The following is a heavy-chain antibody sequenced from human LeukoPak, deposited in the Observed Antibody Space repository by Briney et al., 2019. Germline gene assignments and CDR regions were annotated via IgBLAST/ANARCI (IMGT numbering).Heavy chain of an antibody. CDR2: IYSGGST. D-gene: IGHD1-26*01. CDR3: ARDLGGPPYCYMDV. Sequence: GGSLRLSCAASGFTVSSNYMSWVRQAPGKGLEWVSVIYSGGSTYYADSVKGRFTISRDNSKNTLYLQMNSLRAEDTAVYYCARDLGGPPYCYMDVWGKGTTVTISS. J-gene: IGHJ6*03. V-gene: IGHV3-53*01. CDR1: GFTVSSNY.